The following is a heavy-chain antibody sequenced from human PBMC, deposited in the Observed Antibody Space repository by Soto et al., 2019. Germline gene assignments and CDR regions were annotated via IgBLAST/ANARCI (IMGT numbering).Heavy chain of an antibody. J-gene: IGHJ6*02. D-gene: IGHD3-3*01. V-gene: IGHV3-30*18. Sequence: CRVAEVPSSRYAPHWVRQDPVKGLEWVAVIANDGSNKYYAASVKGRFTISRDNSKNTLYLQMNSLRAEDTAVYYCAKDGGQVYYNSGMDVWGQGTTVTVSS. CDR1: EVPSSRYA. CDR3: AKDGGQVYYNSGMDV. CDR2: IANDGSNK.